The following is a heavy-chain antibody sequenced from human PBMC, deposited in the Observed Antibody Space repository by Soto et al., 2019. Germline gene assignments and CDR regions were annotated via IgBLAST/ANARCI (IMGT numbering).Heavy chain of an antibody. V-gene: IGHV4-34*01. Sequence: LSLTCAVYGGSFSGNYWSWVRQPPGKGLEWIGEFSDSGSTNYNPSLKSRVTISEDMSKSQFSLKLSSVTAADTAVYYCARGNFYYGMDVWGQGTTVTVSS. CDR1: GGSFSGNY. J-gene: IGHJ6*02. CDR3: ARGNFYYGMDV. CDR2: FSDSGST.